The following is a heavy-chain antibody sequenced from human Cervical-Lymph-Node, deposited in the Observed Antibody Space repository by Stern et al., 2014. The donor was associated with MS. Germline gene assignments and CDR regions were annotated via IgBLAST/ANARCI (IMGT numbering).Heavy chain of an antibody. J-gene: IGHJ4*02. Sequence: QVQLGQSGSGLVKPLQTLSLTCTVSGGSISSGDYSWSWIRQPPGKGLEWIGYIYHSGGTYYNSSLKSRVTISVDMSRTQFSLRLNSVTAADTAVYYCARGGTGHGDYEDYWGQGILVTVSS. V-gene: IGHV4-30-2*01. D-gene: IGHD4-17*01. CDR1: GGSISSGDYS. CDR2: IYHSGGT. CDR3: ARGGTGHGDYEDY.